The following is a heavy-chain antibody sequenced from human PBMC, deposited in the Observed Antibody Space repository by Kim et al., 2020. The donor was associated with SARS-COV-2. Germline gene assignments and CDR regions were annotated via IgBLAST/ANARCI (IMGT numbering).Heavy chain of an antibody. V-gene: IGHV3-48*02. CDR2: ISSSSSTI. CDR1: GFTFSSYS. CDR3: ARDRRVVGATTLADY. D-gene: IGHD1-26*01. J-gene: IGHJ4*02. Sequence: GGSLRLSCAASGFTFSSYSMNWVRQAPGKGLEWVSYISSSSSTIYYADSVKGRFTISRDNAKNSLYLQMNSLRDEDTAVYYCARDRRVVGATTLADYWGQGTLGTVSS.